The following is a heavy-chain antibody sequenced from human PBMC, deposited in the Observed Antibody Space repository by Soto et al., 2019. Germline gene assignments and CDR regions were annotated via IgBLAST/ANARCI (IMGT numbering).Heavy chain of an antibody. CDR1: GDSVSSNSAA. D-gene: IGHD4-17*01. J-gene: IGHJ6*02. CDR2: TYYRSKWYN. Sequence: SQTLSLTRAISGDSVSSNSAAWNWIRQSPSRGLEWLGRTYYRSKWYNDYAVSVKSRITINPDTSKNQFSLQLNSVTPEDTAVDYCARYPAEDEWYGDYVGYYYGMDVWGQGTTVTVSS. CDR3: ARYPAEDEWYGDYVGYYYGMDV. V-gene: IGHV6-1*01.